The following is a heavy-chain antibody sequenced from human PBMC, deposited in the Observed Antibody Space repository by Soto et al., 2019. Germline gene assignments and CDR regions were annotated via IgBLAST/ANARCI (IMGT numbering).Heavy chain of an antibody. D-gene: IGHD3-3*01. V-gene: IGHV1-3*01. Sequence: QVQLVQSGAEVKKPGASVKVSCKASGYTFTSYAMHWVRQAPGQRLEWMGWINAGNGNTKYSQKFQGRVPITRDTSASTAYMELSSLRSEDTAVYYCASGYYDFWSGYSNDAFDIWGQGTMVTVSS. CDR3: ASGYYDFWSGYSNDAFDI. J-gene: IGHJ3*02. CDR1: GYTFTSYA. CDR2: INAGNGNT.